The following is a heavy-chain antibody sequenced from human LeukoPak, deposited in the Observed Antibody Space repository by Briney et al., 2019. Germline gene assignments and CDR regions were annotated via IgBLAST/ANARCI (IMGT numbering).Heavy chain of an antibody. CDR2: IKQDGSEK. CDR1: GFTFSSYW. D-gene: IGHD2-15*01. J-gene: IGHJ3*02. V-gene: IGHV3-7*01. CDR3: ARVCRGGSCYNDAFDI. Sequence: PGGSLRLSCAASGFTFSSYWMSWVRQAPGKGLEWVANIKQDGSEKYYVDSVKGRFTISRDNAKNSLYLQMNSLRAEDTAVYYCARVCRGGSCYNDAFDIWGQGTMVTVSS.